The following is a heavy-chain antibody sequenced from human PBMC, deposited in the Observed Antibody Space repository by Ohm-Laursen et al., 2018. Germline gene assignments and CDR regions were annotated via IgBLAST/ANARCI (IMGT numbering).Heavy chain of an antibody. CDR1: GFTFDDYA. CDR2: ISWNSGSI. V-gene: IGHV3-9*01. CDR3: ARDSSSWWAEYFQH. Sequence: SLRLSCAASGFTFDDYAMHWVRQAPGKGLEWVSGISWNSGSIGYADSVKGRFTISRDNAKNSLYLQMNSLRAEDTAVYYCARDSSSWWAEYFQHWGQGTLVTVSS. J-gene: IGHJ1*01. D-gene: IGHD6-13*01.